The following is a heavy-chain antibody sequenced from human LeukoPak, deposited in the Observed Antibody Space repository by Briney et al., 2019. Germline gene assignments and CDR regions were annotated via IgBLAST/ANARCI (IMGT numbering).Heavy chain of an antibody. D-gene: IGHD3-10*01. Sequence: GASVKVSCKASGYTFTSYAMHWVRQAPGQRLEWMGWINAGNGNTKYSQKFQGRVTITRDTSASTAYMELSSLRSEDTAVYYCARGVWFGESYAFDIWGQGTMVTVSS. CDR3: ARGVWFGESYAFDI. V-gene: IGHV1-3*01. CDR2: INAGNGNT. J-gene: IGHJ3*02. CDR1: GYTFTSYA.